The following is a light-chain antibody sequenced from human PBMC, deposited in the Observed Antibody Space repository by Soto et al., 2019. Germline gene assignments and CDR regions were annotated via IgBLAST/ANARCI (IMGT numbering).Light chain of an antibody. Sequence: QSVLTQPPSASGTPGQRVTISCSGSSSNIATNTVNWYQQVPGAAPKLLIFSNNYRPSGVPDRFSGSKSGTSASLAISGLQSEDEADYCCAAWDDSLNGPVFGGGTKLTVL. J-gene: IGLJ3*02. CDR1: SSNIATNT. CDR3: AAWDDSLNGPV. V-gene: IGLV1-44*01. CDR2: SNN.